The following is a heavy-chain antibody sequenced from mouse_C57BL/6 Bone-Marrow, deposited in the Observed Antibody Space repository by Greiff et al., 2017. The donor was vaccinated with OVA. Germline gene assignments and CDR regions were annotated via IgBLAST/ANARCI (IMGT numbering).Heavy chain of an antibody. J-gene: IGHJ2*01. V-gene: IGHV1-50*01. CDR1: GYTFTSYW. Sequence: QVQLQQPGAELVKPGASVKLSCKASGYTFTSYWMQWVKQRPGQGLEWIGEIDPSDSYTNYNQKFKGKATLTVDTSSSTAYMQLSSLTSEDSAVYYCAREGITTVVDDWGQGTTLTVSS. CDR2: IDPSDSYT. CDR3: AREGITTVVDD. D-gene: IGHD1-1*01.